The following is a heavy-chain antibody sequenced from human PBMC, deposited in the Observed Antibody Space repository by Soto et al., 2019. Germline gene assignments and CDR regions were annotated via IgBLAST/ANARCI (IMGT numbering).Heavy chain of an antibody. CDR2: IIPIFETA. J-gene: IGHJ4*02. CDR1: GDSFSSYA. CDR3: AASDSSSWQHDY. D-gene: IGHD6-13*01. V-gene: IGHV1-69*01. Sequence: QVQLVQSGAELKKPGSSVRVSCKISGDSFSSYAISWVRQAHGEGLEWVGGIIPIFETANYAQKFQGRVTITAVESTTTAYMEVTRLRPEDTAIFYCAASDSSSWQHDYWGQGTLITVSS.